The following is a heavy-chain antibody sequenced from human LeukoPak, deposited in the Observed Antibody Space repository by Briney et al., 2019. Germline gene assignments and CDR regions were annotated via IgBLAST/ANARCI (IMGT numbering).Heavy chain of an antibody. V-gene: IGHV1-18*01. J-gene: IGHJ4*02. Sequence: GASVKVSCKASGYTFTNFGISWVRQAPGQGLEWMGWISAYNGNTNYAQRLQGRVTMTTDTSTSTAYMELRSLRSDDTAVYYCARDKEERYYYDSRPFDYWGQGTLVTVSS. CDR2: ISAYNGNT. D-gene: IGHD3-22*01. CDR3: ARDKEERYYYDSRPFDY. CDR1: GYTFTNFG.